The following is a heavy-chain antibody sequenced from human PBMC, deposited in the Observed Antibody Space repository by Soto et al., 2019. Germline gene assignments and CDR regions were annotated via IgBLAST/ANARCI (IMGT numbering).Heavy chain of an antibody. CDR1: GGSFSGYY. CDR3: ARGFRIVLRYFSRWFDP. J-gene: IGHJ5*02. Sequence: LSLTCAVYGGSFSGYYWSWIRQPPGKGLEWIGEINHSGSTNYNPSLKSRVTISVDTSKNQFSLKLSSVTAADTAVYYCARGFRIVLRYFSRWFDPWGQGTLVTVSS. CDR2: INHSGST. V-gene: IGHV4-34*01. D-gene: IGHD3-9*01.